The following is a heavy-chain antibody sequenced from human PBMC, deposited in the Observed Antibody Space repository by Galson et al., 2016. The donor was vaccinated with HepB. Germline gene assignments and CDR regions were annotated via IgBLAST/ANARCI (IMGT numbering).Heavy chain of an antibody. V-gene: IGHV3-72*01. CDR2: SRNKANGFTT. J-gene: IGHJ6*02. CDR3: ARVGPLVSQSYHDGMDV. Sequence: SLRLSCAASGFIFSDYYIDWVRQAPGRGLEWVGRSRNKANGFTTEYAASVKGRFTFSRDDSKTSLYLQMNSLKTEDTAGYYCARVGPLVSQSYHDGMDVWGQGTTVTGSS. CDR1: GFIFSDYY. D-gene: IGHD3-9*01.